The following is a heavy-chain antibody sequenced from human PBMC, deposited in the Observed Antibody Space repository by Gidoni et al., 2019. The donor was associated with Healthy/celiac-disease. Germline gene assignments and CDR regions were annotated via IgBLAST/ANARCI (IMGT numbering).Heavy chain of an antibody. Sequence: QVQLVESGGAVVQPGRSLRLSCAASGFTFSSYGMHGVRQAPGKGLEWVAVISYDGSNKYYADSVKGRFTISRDNSKNTLYLQMNSLRAEDTAVYYCAKGGYCSSTSCMRNYYYYGMDVWGQGTTVTVSS. CDR3: AKGGYCSSTSCMRNYYYYGMDV. CDR2: ISYDGSNK. J-gene: IGHJ6*02. V-gene: IGHV3-30*18. D-gene: IGHD2-2*01. CDR1: GFTFSSYG.